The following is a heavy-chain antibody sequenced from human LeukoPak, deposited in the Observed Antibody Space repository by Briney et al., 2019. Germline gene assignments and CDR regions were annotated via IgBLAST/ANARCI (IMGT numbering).Heavy chain of an antibody. V-gene: IGHV3-21*04. J-gene: IGHJ5*02. CDR3: AKDFTPFSSGWRLPFDP. CDR2: ISSSSSYI. D-gene: IGHD6-19*01. CDR1: GFTFSSYS. Sequence: GGSLRLSCAASGFTFSSYSMNWVRQAPGKGLEWVSSISSSSSYIYYADSVKGRFTISRDNAKNSLYLQMNSLRAEDTAVYYCAKDFTPFSSGWRLPFDPWGQGTLVTVCS.